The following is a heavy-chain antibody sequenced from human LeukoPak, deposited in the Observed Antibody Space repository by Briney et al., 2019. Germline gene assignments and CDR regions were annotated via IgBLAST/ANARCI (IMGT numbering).Heavy chain of an antibody. J-gene: IGHJ4*02. CDR1: SGSLSSNY. V-gene: IGHV4-4*07. D-gene: IGHD3-10*01. CDR3: ARGPTHGATYFDS. Sequence: SETLSLTCTVSSGSLSSNYWSYIRQSAGRGLEWIGRINTGGTSLYNPSLKSRVTMSIDTSRNQFSLNLNSVTAADTAVYFCARGPTHGATYFDSWGQGTLVTVSS. CDR2: INTGGTS.